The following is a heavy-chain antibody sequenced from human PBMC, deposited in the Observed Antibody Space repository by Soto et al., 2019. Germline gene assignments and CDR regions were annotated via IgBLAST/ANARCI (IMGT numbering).Heavy chain of an antibody. J-gene: IGHJ4*02. D-gene: IGHD3-3*01. V-gene: IGHV4-31*03. CDR1: GGSISSGGYY. CDR2: IYYSGST. Sequence: QVQLQESGPGLVKPSQTLSLTCTVSGGSISSGGYYWSWIRQHPGKGLEWIGYIYYSGSTYYNPSLKSRVTIAVDTSKNQFSLKLSSVTAADTAVYYCARDTYDFWSGYSDWGQGTLVTVSS. CDR3: ARDTYDFWSGYSD.